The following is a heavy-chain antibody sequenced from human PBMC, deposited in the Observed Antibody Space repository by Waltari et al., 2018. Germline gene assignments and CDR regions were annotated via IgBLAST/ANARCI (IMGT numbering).Heavy chain of an antibody. CDR1: GYTFTSYG. CDR2: ISAYNGNT. V-gene: IGHV1-18*01. Sequence: QVQLVQSGAEVKKPGASEKVSCKASGYTFTSYGISWVRQAPGQGLEWMGWISAYNGNTNYAQKLQGRVTMTTDTSTSTAYMELRSLRSDDTAVYYCARDGTYYDILTGPDLFDYWGQGTLVTVSS. CDR3: ARDGTYYDILTGPDLFDY. J-gene: IGHJ4*02. D-gene: IGHD3-9*01.